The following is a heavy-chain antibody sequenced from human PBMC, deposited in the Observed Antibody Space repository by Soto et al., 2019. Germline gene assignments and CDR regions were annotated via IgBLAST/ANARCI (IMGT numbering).Heavy chain of an antibody. J-gene: IGHJ4*02. D-gene: IGHD1-26*01. CDR3: ASSSGNNYGVGTNYYFDY. Sequence: QVQLVQSGAEVKKPGSSVKVSCKTSGGTFSTYSIIWVRQAPGEGLEWMGGIIPIFGTANYAQKFQDRVTITADKSTNKALMQLSSLKSEDTAMYYCASSSGNNYGVGTNYYFDYWGQGTLVTVSS. CDR2: IIPIFGTA. V-gene: IGHV1-69*06. CDR1: GGTFSTYS.